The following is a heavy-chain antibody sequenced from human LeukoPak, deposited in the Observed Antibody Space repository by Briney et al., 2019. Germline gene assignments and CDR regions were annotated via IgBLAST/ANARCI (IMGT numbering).Heavy chain of an antibody. CDR3: VRSSMAAAGPFDY. J-gene: IGHJ4*02. D-gene: IGHD6-13*01. CDR2: IWYDGSNK. V-gene: IGHV3-33*01. Sequence: GGSLRLSCAASGFTFSSYGMHRVRQAPGKGLEWVTVIWYDGSNKYYADSVKGRFTISRDNSKNTLYLQMNSLRAEDTAVYYCVRSSMAAAGPFDYWGQGILVTVSS. CDR1: GFTFSSYG.